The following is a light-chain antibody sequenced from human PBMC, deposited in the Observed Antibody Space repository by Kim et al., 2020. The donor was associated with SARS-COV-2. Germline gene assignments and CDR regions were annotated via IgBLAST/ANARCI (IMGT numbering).Light chain of an antibody. CDR1: SSDFGGYNY. V-gene: IGLV2-8*01. J-gene: IGLJ1*01. CDR2: EVT. Sequence: QSALTQPPSASGSPGQSVTISCSGTSSDFGGYNYVSWYQQRPGKAPKLIIYEVTKRPSGVPDRFSGSKSGNTASLTVSGLQAEDEADYYCTTHGGYNYVFGTGTKVTVL. CDR3: TTHGGYNYV.